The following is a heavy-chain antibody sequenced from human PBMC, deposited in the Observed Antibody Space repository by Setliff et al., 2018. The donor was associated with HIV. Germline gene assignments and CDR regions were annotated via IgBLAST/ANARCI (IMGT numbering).Heavy chain of an antibody. CDR3: ARHGLLWFGAGYNWFDP. CDR2: IYYSGST. D-gene: IGHD3-10*01. CDR1: GGSISSSSYY. V-gene: IGHV4-39*01. J-gene: IGHJ5*02. Sequence: PSETLSLTCTVSGGSISSSSYYWGWIRQPPGKGLEWIGSIYYSGSTYYNPSLTSRVTISVDTSKNQFSLKLSSVTAADTAVYYCARHGLLWFGAGYNWFDPWGQGTLVTVSS.